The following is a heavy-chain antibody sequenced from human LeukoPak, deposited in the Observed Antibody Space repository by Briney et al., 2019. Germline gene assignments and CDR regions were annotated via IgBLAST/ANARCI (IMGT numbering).Heavy chain of an antibody. J-gene: IGHJ6*03. D-gene: IGHD6-13*01. V-gene: IGHV3-30-3*01. CDR3: ARDLFPALAAAGNYYYYYYMDV. Sequence: GGSLRLSCAASGFTFSSYAMHWVRQAPGKGLEWVAVISYDGSNKYYADSVKGRFTISRDNSKNTLYLQMNSLRAEDTAVYYCARDLFPALAAAGNYYYYYYMDVWGKGTTVTVSS. CDR1: GFTFSSYA. CDR2: ISYDGSNK.